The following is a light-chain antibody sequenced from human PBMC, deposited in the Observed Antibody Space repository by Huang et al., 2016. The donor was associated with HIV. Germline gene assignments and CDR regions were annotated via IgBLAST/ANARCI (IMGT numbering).Light chain of an antibody. V-gene: IGKV1-39*01. CDR1: QSINNS. J-gene: IGKJ4*01. Sequence: DIQLTQSPSSLSASVGDRVTISCRASQSINNSLNWYQQKPEKAPKLHIYGASSLQGVVPSRFSGSGSGTDFTLTINSLQPEDFATYHCQQSYITLTFGGGTKVEIK. CDR3: QQSYITLT. CDR2: GAS.